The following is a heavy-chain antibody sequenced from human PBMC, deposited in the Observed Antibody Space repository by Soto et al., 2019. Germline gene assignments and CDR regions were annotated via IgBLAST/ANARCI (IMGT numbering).Heavy chain of an antibody. CDR1: GGSISSYY. D-gene: IGHD3-3*01. CDR2: IYYSGST. Sequence: SETLSLTCTVSGGSISSYYWSWIRQPPGKGLEWIGYIYYSGSTNYNPSLKSRVTISVDTSKNQFSLKLSSVTAADTAVYYCARGHYDFWSGRTGVYYYYYMDVWGKGTTVTVSS. J-gene: IGHJ6*03. CDR3: ARGHYDFWSGRTGVYYYYYMDV. V-gene: IGHV4-59*01.